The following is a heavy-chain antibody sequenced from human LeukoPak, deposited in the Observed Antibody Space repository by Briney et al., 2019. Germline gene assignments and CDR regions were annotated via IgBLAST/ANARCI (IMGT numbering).Heavy chain of an antibody. J-gene: IGHJ4*02. V-gene: IGHV4-31*03. Sequence: PSETLSLTCTVSGGSISSGGYYWSWIRQHPGKGLEWIGNIYYSGSTDYNPSLKSRVAISIDTSKNQFSLNLSSVTAADTAVYYCARDLSYCGGDCYPYSFDYWGQGSLVTVSS. CDR2: IYYSGST. CDR3: ARDLSYCGGDCYPYSFDY. D-gene: IGHD2-21*02. CDR1: GGSISSGGYY.